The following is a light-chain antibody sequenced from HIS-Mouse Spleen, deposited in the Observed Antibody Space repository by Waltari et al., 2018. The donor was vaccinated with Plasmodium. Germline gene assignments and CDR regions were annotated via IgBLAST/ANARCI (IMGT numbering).Light chain of an antibody. V-gene: IGKV1-8*01. Sequence: AIRMTQPPSSFSAFTGDRVPITCRASQGISSYLAWYQQKPGKTPKLLIYAASPLQSGVPSRFSGSGSGTDFTLTISCLQSEDFATYYCQHYYSYPYTFGQGTKLEIK. CDR3: QHYYSYPYT. CDR1: QGISSY. J-gene: IGKJ2*01. CDR2: AAS.